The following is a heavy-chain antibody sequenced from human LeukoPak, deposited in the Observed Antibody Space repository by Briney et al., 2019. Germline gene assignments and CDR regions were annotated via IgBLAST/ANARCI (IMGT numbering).Heavy chain of an antibody. CDR3: ARGALSESYPYYFDY. D-gene: IGHD1-26*01. J-gene: IGHJ4*02. CDR1: GFTVSSNY. CDR2: MYSGGST. Sequence: GGSLRLSCAASGFTVSSNYMSWVRQAPGKGLEWVSVMYSGGSTYYAGSVKGRFTISRDNSKNTLYLQMNSLRAEDTAVYYCARGALSESYPYYFDYWGQGTLVTVSS. V-gene: IGHV3-53*01.